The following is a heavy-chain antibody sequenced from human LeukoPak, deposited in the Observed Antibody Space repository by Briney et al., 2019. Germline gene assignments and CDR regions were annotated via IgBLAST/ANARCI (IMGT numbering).Heavy chain of an antibody. CDR3: ARDLVMATPLGYYDILTGYQFDY. D-gene: IGHD3-9*01. Sequence: ASVKVPCKASGYTFTSYDINWVRQATGQGLEWMGWMNPNSGNTGYAQKFQGRVTMTRDTSISTAYMELSRLRSDDTAVYYCARDLVMATPLGYYDILTGYQFDYWGQGTLVTVSS. J-gene: IGHJ4*02. V-gene: IGHV1-8*01. CDR1: GYTFTSYD. CDR2: MNPNSGNT.